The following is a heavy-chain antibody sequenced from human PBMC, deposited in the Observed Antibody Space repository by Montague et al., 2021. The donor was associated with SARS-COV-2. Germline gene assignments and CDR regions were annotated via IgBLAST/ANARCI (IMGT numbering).Heavy chain of an antibody. J-gene: IGHJ2*01. CDR2: IYYSGIT. Sequence: SETLSLTCSVSGASISSSDYYWGWIRQPPGKGLEWIGSIYYSGITHYDPSLKSRATLSVDTSKNQFSLRLRSVTAADTAVYYCARADYGDWSLDLWGRGTLVTVSS. D-gene: IGHD4-17*01. CDR3: ARADYGDWSLDL. V-gene: IGHV4-39*01. CDR1: GASISSSDYY.